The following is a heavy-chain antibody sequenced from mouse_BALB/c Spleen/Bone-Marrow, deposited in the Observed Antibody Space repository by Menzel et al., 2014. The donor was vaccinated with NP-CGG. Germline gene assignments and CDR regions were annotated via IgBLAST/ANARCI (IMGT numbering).Heavy chain of an antibody. CDR1: GFNIXDTY. CDR3: ARNGNYGAWFAY. Sequence: EVKLQESGAELVKPGASVKLSCTASGFNIXDTYMHWVKQRPEQGLEWIGRIDPANGNTKYDPKFQGKATITADTSSNTAYLQLSSLTSEDTAVYYCARNGNYGAWFAYWGQGTLVTVSA. V-gene: IGHV14-3*02. CDR2: IDPANGNT. D-gene: IGHD2-1*01. J-gene: IGHJ3*01.